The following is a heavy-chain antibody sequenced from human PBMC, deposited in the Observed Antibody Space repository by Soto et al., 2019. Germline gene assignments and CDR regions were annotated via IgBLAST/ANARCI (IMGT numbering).Heavy chain of an antibody. D-gene: IGHD5-18*01. J-gene: IGHJ4*02. Sequence: PSETLSLTCAVYCGYFSGYYWSRIRQPPGKGLEWIGEINHSGSTNYNPSLKSRVTISVDTSKNQFSLKLSSVTAADTAVYYCASGYSLPSLDKYYFDYWGQGTLVTVSS. CDR1: CGYFSGYY. CDR2: INHSGST. V-gene: IGHV4-34*01. CDR3: ASGYSLPSLDKYYFDY.